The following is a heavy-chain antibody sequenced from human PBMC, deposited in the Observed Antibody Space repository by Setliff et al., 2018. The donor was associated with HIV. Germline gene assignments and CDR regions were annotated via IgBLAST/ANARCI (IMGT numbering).Heavy chain of an antibody. D-gene: IGHD2-2*01. CDR2: INHSGST. Sequence: PSETLSLTCAVYGGSFSGYYWSWIRQPPGKGLEWIGEINHSGSTNYKPSLKSRVTISVDTSKNQFSLKLSSVTAADTAVYYCARRRSMPNNAFDIWGQGTMVTVSS. V-gene: IGHV4-34*01. CDR3: ARRRSMPNNAFDI. CDR1: GGSFSGYY. J-gene: IGHJ3*02.